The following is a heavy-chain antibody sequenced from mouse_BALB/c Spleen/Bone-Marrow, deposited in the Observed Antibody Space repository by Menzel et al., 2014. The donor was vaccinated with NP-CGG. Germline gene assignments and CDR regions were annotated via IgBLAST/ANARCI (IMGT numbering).Heavy chain of an antibody. CDR1: GYTFTSYW. D-gene: IGHD1-1*01. J-gene: IGHJ4*01. CDR2: IAPGSGST. V-gene: IGHV1S41*01. CDR3: AIQSDCYEIYASYC. Sequence: DLVKPGAPVKLSCKTSGYTFTSYWINWITQRPRQRLEWTGRIAPGSGSTYYNEMFKGKATLTVDTSSSTAYIQLSSLSSDDFAVYSWAIQSDCYEIYASYCWAHGATATV.